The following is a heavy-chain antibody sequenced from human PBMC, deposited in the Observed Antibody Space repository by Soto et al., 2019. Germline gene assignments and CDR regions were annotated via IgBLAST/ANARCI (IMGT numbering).Heavy chain of an antibody. CDR1: GSTFTDFT. CDR3: ARRPDAFDI. CDR2: ISGDGLST. Sequence: EVQFLESGGGLVQPGGSLRLSCAGSGSTFTDFTMTWVRQAPGKGLEWVSAISGDGLSTYYAGSVKGRFTISRDNSKTTLYLQMNSLRAEDTAVYYCARRPDAFDIWGRGTMVTVSS. J-gene: IGHJ3*02. V-gene: IGHV3-23*01.